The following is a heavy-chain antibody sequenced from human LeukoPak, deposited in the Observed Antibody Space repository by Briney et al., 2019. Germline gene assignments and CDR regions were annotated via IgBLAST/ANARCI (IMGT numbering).Heavy chain of an antibody. CDR1: GGSIRSYY. CDR2: IYYTGST. D-gene: IGHD3-10*01. Sequence: PSETLSLTCTVSGGSIRSYYWSWIRQPPGKGLEWIGCIYYTGSTNYNPSLKRRVTISIDTSKNQFSLKLSSVTAADTAVYYCARQNGSGSYYIPKYYFDYWGQGTLVTVSS. V-gene: IGHV4-59*08. J-gene: IGHJ4*02. CDR3: ARQNGSGSYYIPKYYFDY.